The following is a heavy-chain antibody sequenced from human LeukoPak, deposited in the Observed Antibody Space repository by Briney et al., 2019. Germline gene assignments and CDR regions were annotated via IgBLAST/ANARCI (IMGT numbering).Heavy chain of an antibody. V-gene: IGHV3-23*01. CDR2: ISGSGGST. CDR3: AKPNAADYYDSSGSYFDY. Sequence: GGSLRLSCAASGFTFSTYAMSWVHQAPGKGLEWVSGISGSGGSTYYADSVKGRFTISRDNSKNTLYLQMNSLSAEDTAVYYCAKPNAADYYDSSGSYFDYWGQGTLVTVSS. D-gene: IGHD3-22*01. CDR1: GFTFSTYA. J-gene: IGHJ4*02.